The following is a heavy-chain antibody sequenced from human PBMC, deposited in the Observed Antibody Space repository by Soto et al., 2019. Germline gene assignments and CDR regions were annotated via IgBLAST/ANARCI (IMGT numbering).Heavy chain of an antibody. J-gene: IGHJ4*02. D-gene: IGHD3-9*01. CDR1: GFSFSGYT. Sequence: EVQLLESGGHLIQPGESLRLSCAASGFSFSGYTMNWVRQAQGKGLEWISGINGGGGTTYYADSVKGRFTISRDDSKNNLYLQMNSPRGEDTAIYYCAKDRHPDGIWTFDYWGRGTLVTVSS. CDR3: AKDRHPDGIWTFDY. V-gene: IGHV3-23*01. CDR2: INGGGGTT.